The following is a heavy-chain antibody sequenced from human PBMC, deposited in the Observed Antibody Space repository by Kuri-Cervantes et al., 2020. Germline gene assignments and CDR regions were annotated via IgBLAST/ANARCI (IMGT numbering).Heavy chain of an antibody. V-gene: IGHV3-9*01. CDR1: GFTFDDYA. Sequence: SLKISCAASGFTFDDYAMHWVRQAPGKGLEWVSGISWNSGSIGYADSVKSRFTISRDNAKNSLYLQMNSLRAEDTAVYYCARLYEYYFDYWGQGTLVTVSS. D-gene: IGHD5/OR15-5a*01. CDR2: ISWNSGSI. CDR3: ARLYEYYFDY. J-gene: IGHJ4*02.